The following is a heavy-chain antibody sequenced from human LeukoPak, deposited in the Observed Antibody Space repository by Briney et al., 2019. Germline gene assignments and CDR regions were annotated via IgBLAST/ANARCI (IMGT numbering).Heavy chain of an antibody. CDR1: GFTFSSYW. CDR3: ARGRYGGYSASDY. Sequence: GGSLRLSCAASGFTFSSYWMYWVRQAPGKGLVWVSRINSDGSSTTYADSVKGRSTISRDNAKNTLYLQMNSLRADDTAMYYCARGRYGGYSASDYWGQGTLVTVSS. D-gene: IGHD4-23*01. J-gene: IGHJ4*02. V-gene: IGHV3-74*01. CDR2: INSDGSST.